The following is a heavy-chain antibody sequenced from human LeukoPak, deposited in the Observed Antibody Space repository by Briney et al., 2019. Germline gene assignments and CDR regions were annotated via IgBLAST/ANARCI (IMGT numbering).Heavy chain of an antibody. V-gene: IGHV3-30*03. CDR2: ISYDGSNK. J-gene: IGHJ4*02. D-gene: IGHD1-1*01. CDR1: GFTFSSYS. Sequence: GGSLRLSCAASGFTFSSYSMNWVRQAPGKGLEWVAVISYDGSNKYYADSVKGRFTISRDNSKNTLYLQMNSLRAEDTAVYYCARLGGNWNDCYWGQGTLVTVSS. CDR3: ARLGGNWNDCY.